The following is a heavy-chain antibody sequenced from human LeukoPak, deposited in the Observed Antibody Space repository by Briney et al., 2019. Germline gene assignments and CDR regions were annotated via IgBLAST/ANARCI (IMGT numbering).Heavy chain of an antibody. CDR3: ARSPGASPNWYFDL. CDR2: ISAYNGNT. CDR1: GYTFTSYG. D-gene: IGHD3-10*01. Sequence: GASVKVSCKASGYTFTSYGISWVRQAPGQGLEWMGWISAYNGNTNYAQKLQGRVTMTTDTSTSTAYVELRSLRSDDTAVYYCARSPGASPNWYFDLWGRGTLVTVSS. V-gene: IGHV1-18*01. J-gene: IGHJ2*01.